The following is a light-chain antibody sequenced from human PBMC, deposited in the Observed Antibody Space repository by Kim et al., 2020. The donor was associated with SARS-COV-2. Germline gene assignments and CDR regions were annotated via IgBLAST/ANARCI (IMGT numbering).Light chain of an antibody. Sequence: GQAITISCTGSSSDGGGYNYVSWYQQHPGKAPKLMIYDVNKRPSGISNRFSGSKSGNTASLTISGLQAEDEADYYCSSYTSSSAWVFGGGTQLTVL. CDR1: SSDGGGYNY. CDR2: DVN. V-gene: IGLV2-14*03. J-gene: IGLJ3*02. CDR3: SSYTSSSAWV.